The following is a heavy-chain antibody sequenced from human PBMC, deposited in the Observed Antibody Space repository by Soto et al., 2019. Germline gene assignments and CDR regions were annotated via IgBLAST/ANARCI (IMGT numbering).Heavy chain of an antibody. D-gene: IGHD3-3*01. Sequence: EVQLLESGGGLVQPGGSLRLSCAASGFTFSSYAMSWVRQAPGKGLEWVSAISGSGGSTYYADSVKGRFTISRDNSKNTLYLQMNSLRAEDTAVYYCAKDLSPWTGAYYDFWSGYYSDPWFDPWGQGPLVTVSS. CDR2: ISGSGGST. J-gene: IGHJ5*02. CDR1: GFTFSSYA. CDR3: AKDLSPWTGAYYDFWSGYYSDPWFDP. V-gene: IGHV3-23*01.